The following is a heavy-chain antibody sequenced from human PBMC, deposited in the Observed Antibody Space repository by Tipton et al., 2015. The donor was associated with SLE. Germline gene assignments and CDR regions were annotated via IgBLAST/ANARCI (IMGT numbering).Heavy chain of an antibody. CDR1: GFTFSSYW. J-gene: IGHJ4*02. CDR3: ARVDGAVAVKAFDY. V-gene: IGHV3-7*01. Sequence: AVSGFTFSSYWMSWVRQAPGKGLEWVANIKQDGSEKYYVDSVKGRFTISRDNAKNSLYLQMNSLRAEDTAVYYCARVDGAVAVKAFDYWGQGTLVTVSS. CDR2: IKQDGSEK. D-gene: IGHD6-19*01.